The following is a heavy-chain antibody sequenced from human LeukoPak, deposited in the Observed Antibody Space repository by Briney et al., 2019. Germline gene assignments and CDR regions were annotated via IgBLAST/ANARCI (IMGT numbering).Heavy chain of an antibody. CDR3: ARHEVRWDIVVVPAAADY. CDR2: IYPGDSDT. J-gene: IGHJ4*02. V-gene: IGHV5-51*01. CDR1: GYSFTSYW. D-gene: IGHD2-2*01. Sequence: GESLKISCKGSGYSFTSYWIGWVRQMPGKGLEWMGIIYPGDSDTRYSPSFQGQVTISADKSISTAYLQWSSLKASDTAMYYCARHEVRWDIVVVPAAADYWGQGTLVTVSS.